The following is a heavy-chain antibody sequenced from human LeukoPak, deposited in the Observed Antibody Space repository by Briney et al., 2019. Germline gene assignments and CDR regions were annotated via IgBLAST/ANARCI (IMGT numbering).Heavy chain of an antibody. D-gene: IGHD3-10*01. V-gene: IGHV1-18*01. Sequence: ASVKVSCKASGYTFTSYGISWVRQAPGQGLEWMGWISAYNGNTNYAQKFQDRVTMTTDTSTTTAYMELRSLRSDDAAVYYCARTAKDMVRGVKSWFDPWGQGTLVTVSS. J-gene: IGHJ5*02. CDR2: ISAYNGNT. CDR1: GYTFTSYG. CDR3: ARTAKDMVRGVKSWFDP.